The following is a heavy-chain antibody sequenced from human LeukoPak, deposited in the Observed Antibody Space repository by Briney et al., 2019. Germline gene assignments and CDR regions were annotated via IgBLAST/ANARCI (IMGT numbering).Heavy chain of an antibody. CDR3: ARLELSSSWYYGY. Sequence: SETLSLTCTVSGGSISSTSYYWGWIRQPPGKGLEWLGSIYYSGATYYNPSLKSRVTISVDTSKNQFSLKLSSVTAADTAVYYCARLELSSSWYYGYWGQGTLVTVSS. CDR1: GGSISSTSYY. J-gene: IGHJ4*02. D-gene: IGHD6-13*01. V-gene: IGHV4-39*07. CDR2: IYYSGAT.